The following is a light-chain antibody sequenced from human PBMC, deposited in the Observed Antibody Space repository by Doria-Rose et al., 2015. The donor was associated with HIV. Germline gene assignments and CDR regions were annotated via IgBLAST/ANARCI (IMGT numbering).Light chain of an antibody. CDR1: QSLLHTIGYNY. J-gene: IGKJ2*01. CDR3: MQALQTPYT. Sequence: TQSPLSLPVTPGQPASISCRSSQSLLHTIGYNYLDWYLQKPGQSPQLLIYLGSNRASGVPDRFSGSGSGTDFTLKISRVEAEDVGVYYCMQALQTPYTFGQGDQAGDQT. CDR2: LGS. V-gene: IGKV2-28*01.